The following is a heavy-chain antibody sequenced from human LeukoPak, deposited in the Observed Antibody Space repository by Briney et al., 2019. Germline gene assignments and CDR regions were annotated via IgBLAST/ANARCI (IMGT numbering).Heavy chain of an antibody. D-gene: IGHD2-2*01. CDR2: INPNSGGT. J-gene: IGHJ5*02. CDR3: ARDGFVGCSSTSCYVWFDP. Sequence: ASVKVSCKASGYTFTGYYMHWVRQAPGQGLEWMGWINPNSGGTNYAQKFQGRVTMTRDTSISTAYMELSRLRSDDTAVYYCARDGFVGCSSTSCYVWFDPWGQGTLVTVSS. CDR1: GYTFTGYY. V-gene: IGHV1-2*02.